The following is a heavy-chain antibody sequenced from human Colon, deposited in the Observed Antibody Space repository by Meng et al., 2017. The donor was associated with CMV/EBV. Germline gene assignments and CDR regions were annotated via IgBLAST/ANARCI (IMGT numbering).Heavy chain of an antibody. J-gene: IGHJ4*02. Sequence: GESLKISCAGSEFAFDAFSMHWIRQAPGKGLEWVALINWDGGKTYYGDSVKGRFTISRDNSKKSLYLQMHSLRPEDTAIYYCAKDAYGSWSHFDYWGRGTLVTVSS. CDR2: INWDGGKT. CDR1: EFAFDAFS. V-gene: IGHV3-43*01. CDR3: AKDAYGSWSHFDY. D-gene: IGHD3-10*01.